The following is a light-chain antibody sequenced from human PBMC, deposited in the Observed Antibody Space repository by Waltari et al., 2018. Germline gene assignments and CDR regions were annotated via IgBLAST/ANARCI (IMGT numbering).Light chain of an antibody. Sequence: QSALTQPASGSGSPGQSITISCTGTSSDVGGYNYVSWYQQHPGKAPKLMIYEVSNRPSGVSNRFSGSKSGNTASLTISGLQAEDEADYYCSSYTSSSTLAVFGGGTKLTVL. CDR1: SSDVGGYNY. CDR3: SSYTSSSTLAV. V-gene: IGLV2-14*01. CDR2: EVS. J-gene: IGLJ2*01.